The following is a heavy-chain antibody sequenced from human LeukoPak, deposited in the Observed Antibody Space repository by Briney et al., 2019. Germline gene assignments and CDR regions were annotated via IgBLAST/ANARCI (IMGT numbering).Heavy chain of an antibody. CDR3: ARQLTHMAV. CDR2: IYYSGST. Sequence: KASETLSLTCTVSGGSISSSSYYWGWIRQPPGRGLEWIGSIYYSGSTYYNPSLKSRVTISVDTSKNQFSLKLSSVTAADTAVYYCARQLTHMAVWGKGTTVTVS. V-gene: IGHV4-39*01. CDR1: GGSISSSSYY. J-gene: IGHJ6*03.